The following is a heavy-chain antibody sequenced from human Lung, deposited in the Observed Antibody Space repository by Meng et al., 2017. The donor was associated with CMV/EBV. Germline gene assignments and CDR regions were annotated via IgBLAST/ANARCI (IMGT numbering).Heavy chain of an antibody. D-gene: IGHD2-2*01. V-gene: IGHV4-38-2*01. CDR2: IYDGGST. CDR1: GHSISSDYF. CDR3: VRHIIVVPTRGYGVDV. J-gene: IGHJ6*04. Sequence: SETLSLXCRVSGHSISSDYFWGWVRQPPGKGLEWIGIYDGGSTYYNPSLKSRIVISVDTSGTQFSLTLSSVTAADTAVYYCVRHIIVVPTRGYGVDVWGKGTTVTVSS.